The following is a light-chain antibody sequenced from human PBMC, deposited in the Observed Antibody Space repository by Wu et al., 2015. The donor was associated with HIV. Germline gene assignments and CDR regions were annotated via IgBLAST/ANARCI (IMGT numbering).Light chain of an antibody. CDR3: QQRSNWPPFT. J-gene: IGKJ3*01. V-gene: IGKV3-11*01. Sequence: EIVLTQSPVTLSVSPGESATLSCKASQSVNVNLAWYQQKPGQAPRLLIYDASNRATGIPARFSGSGSGTDFTLTISSLEPEDFAVYYCQQRSNWPPFTFGPGTKVDIK. CDR2: DAS. CDR1: QSVNVN.